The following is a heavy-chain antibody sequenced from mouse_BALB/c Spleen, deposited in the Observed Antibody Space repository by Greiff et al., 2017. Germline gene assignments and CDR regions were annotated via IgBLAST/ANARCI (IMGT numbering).Heavy chain of an antibody. J-gene: IGHJ3*01. Sequence: EVQRVESGGGLVQPGGSLKLSCAASGFTFSSYGMSWVRQTPDKRLELVATINSNGGSTYYPDSVKGRFTISRDNAKNTLYLQMSSLKSEDTAMYYCASLYYYGGFAYWGQGTLVTVSA. CDR3: ASLYYYGGFAY. V-gene: IGHV5-6-3*01. CDR2: INSNGGST. CDR1: GFTFSSYG. D-gene: IGHD1-1*01.